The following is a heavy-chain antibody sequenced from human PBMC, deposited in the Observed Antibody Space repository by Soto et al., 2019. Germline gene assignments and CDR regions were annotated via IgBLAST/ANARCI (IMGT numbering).Heavy chain of an antibody. Sequence: AASVKVSCKASGGTFSSYAISWVRQAPGQGLEWMGGIIPIFGTANYAQKFQGRVTITADESTSTAYMELSSLRSEDTAVYYCARDLMYCGGDCYLSYYGMDVWGQGTTVTVSS. CDR1: GGTFSSYA. CDR2: IIPIFGTA. J-gene: IGHJ6*02. CDR3: ARDLMYCGGDCYLSYYGMDV. D-gene: IGHD2-21*02. V-gene: IGHV1-69*13.